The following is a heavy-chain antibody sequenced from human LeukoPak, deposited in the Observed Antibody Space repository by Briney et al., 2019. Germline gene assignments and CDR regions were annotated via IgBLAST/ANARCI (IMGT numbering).Heavy chain of an antibody. CDR2: FDPEYGET. CDR3: ASGRGSTWYFDY. V-gene: IGHV1-24*01. Sequence: WASVKVSCKVSGYILTELSMHWVRQAPGKGHEWMGGFDPEYGETIYAQKFQGRVTMTEDTSTDTAYMELSSLRSDDTSVYYCASGRGSTWYFDYWGQGTLVTVSS. CDR1: GYILTELS. D-gene: IGHD6-13*01. J-gene: IGHJ4*02.